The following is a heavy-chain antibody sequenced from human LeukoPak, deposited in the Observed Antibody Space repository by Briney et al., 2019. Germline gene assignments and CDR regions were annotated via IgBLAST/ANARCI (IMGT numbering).Heavy chain of an antibody. D-gene: IGHD5-18*01. CDR2: ISSSSSTV. CDR1: GFTFSSYS. CDR3: AKIVLYSYGSANFDY. V-gene: IGHV3-48*01. J-gene: IGHJ4*02. Sequence: GGSLRLSCAASGFTFSSYSMNWVRQAPGKGLEWVSYISSSSSTVYYADSVKGRFTISRDNAKNSLYLQMNSLGAEDTAVYYCAKIVLYSYGSANFDYWGQGNLVTVSS.